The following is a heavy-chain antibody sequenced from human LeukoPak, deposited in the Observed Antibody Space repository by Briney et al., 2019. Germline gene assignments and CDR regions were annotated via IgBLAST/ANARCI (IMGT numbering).Heavy chain of an antibody. CDR2: IYSGVST. D-gene: IGHD4-11*01. CDR3: ARDIHLSYSNGVGIDY. Sequence: GGSLRLSCAASGFTVSSNYMNWVRQAPGKGLEWVSVIYSGVSTYYADSVKGRFTISRDNSKNTLYLQMNSLRAEDTAVYYCARDIHLSYSNGVGIDYWGQGTLVTVSS. CDR1: GFTVSSNY. V-gene: IGHV3-53*01. J-gene: IGHJ4*02.